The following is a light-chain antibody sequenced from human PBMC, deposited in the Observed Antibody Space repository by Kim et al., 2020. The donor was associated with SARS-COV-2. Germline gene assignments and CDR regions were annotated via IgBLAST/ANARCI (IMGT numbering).Light chain of an antibody. V-gene: IGKV3-20*01. Sequence: PGERATLSCRASQSVSSSYLAWYQQKPGRAPRLIIFGSSSRATGIPDRFSGSGSGTDFTLTIGRLEPEDFAVYYCQHYGNSPTFGQGTKVDIK. CDR2: GSS. CDR1: QSVSSSY. CDR3: QHYGNSPT. J-gene: IGKJ1*01.